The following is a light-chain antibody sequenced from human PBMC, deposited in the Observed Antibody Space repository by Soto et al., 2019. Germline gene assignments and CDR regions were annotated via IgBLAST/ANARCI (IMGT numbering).Light chain of an antibody. J-gene: IGKJ2*01. Sequence: VVMTQSPETLAVSLGERAAIKCKSSQNLLFSSNNKNSLAWYQQKPGQPPKLLIYWASTRESGAPDRFSGSGSGTDFTLTISSLQAEDVAVYYCQQYHTTPNTFGQGTKLEIK. CDR1: QNLLFSSNNKNS. CDR3: QQYHTTPNT. V-gene: IGKV4-1*01. CDR2: WAS.